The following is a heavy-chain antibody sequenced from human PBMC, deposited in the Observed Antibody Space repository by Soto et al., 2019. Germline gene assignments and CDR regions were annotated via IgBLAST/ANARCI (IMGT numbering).Heavy chain of an antibody. D-gene: IGHD2-2*01. J-gene: IGHJ4*02. CDR3: AREDSIIIPAVSDF. CDR2: ISKSDYT. V-gene: IGHV3-21*01. CDR1: GFAFNNYG. Sequence: VGSLRLSCTVSGFAFNNYGINWVRQAPGQGLEWVSSISKSDYTYYSDSVKGRFTISRDNAKNSVSRQMNTLRVEDTAVYYCAREDSIIIPAVSDFWGQGTLVTVSS.